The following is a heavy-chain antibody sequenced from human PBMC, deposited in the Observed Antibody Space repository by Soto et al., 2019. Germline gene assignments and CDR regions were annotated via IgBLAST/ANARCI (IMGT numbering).Heavy chain of an antibody. CDR2: IYYSGST. Sequence: SETLSLTCTVSGGSISSYYWSWIRQPPGKGLEWIGYIYYSGSTNYNPSLKSRVTISVDTAKNQFSLKLSSVTAADTAVYYCARVSGSYYYGMDVWGQGITVTVSS. J-gene: IGHJ6*02. V-gene: IGHV4-59*12. D-gene: IGHD1-26*01. CDR1: GGSISSYY. CDR3: ARVSGSYYYGMDV.